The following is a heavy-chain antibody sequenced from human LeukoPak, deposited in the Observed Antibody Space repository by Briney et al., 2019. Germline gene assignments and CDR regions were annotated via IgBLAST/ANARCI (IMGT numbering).Heavy chain of an antibody. D-gene: IGHD6-19*01. J-gene: IGHJ4*02. CDR2: IWYDGSNE. Sequence: GGSLRLSCAASGFTFSTYGMHWVRQAQGKGLEWVALIWYDGSNENYADSVKGRFTISRDNSRNTLSLQMNSLRAEDTAVYYCARGKYSSGWFDYWGQGTLVTVSS. CDR1: GFTFSTYG. CDR3: ARGKYSSGWFDY. V-gene: IGHV3-33*01.